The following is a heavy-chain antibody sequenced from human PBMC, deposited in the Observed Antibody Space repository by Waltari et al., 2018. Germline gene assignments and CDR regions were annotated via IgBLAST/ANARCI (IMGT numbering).Heavy chain of an antibody. CDR2: INHSGST. Sequence: QVQLQQWGAGLLKPSETLSLTCAVYGGSFSGSSWLCLRQPPGTGLEWIGEINHSGSTNYNPSLKSRITISVDTSKNQFSLKLSSVTAADTAVYYCARARAAAGRRDFDYWGQGTLVTVSS. D-gene: IGHD6-13*01. J-gene: IGHJ4*02. CDR1: GGSFSGSS. CDR3: ARARAAAGRRDFDY. V-gene: IGHV4-34*01.